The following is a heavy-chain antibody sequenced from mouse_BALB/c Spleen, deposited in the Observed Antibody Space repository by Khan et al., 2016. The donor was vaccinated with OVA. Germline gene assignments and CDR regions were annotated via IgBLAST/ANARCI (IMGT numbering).Heavy chain of an antibody. CDR2: IYTYTGEP. CDR3: ARGGRRAMDY. CDR1: GYTFTNYG. J-gene: IGHJ4*01. Sequence: QIQLVQSGPDLKKPGETVKISCKASGYTFTNYGINWVKQAPGKGLKWMGWIYTYTGEPTYADDFKGRFAFSLETSASTAYLPINNLKNEDTATYFCARGGRRAMDYWGQGTSDTVSS. D-gene: IGHD3-3*01. V-gene: IGHV9-3-1*01.